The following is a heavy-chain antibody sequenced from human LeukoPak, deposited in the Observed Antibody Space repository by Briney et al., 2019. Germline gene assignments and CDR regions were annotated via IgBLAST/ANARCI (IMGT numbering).Heavy chain of an antibody. CDR2: ISYDGSNK. V-gene: IGHV3-30*18. Sequence: GRSLRLSCAASGFTFSSYGMHWVRQAPGKGLEWVAVISYDGSNKYYADSVKGRFTISRDDSKNTLYLQMNSLRAEDTAVYYCAKVEGIAVAGGEGYFDYWGQGTLVTVSS. CDR3: AKVEGIAVAGGEGYFDY. D-gene: IGHD6-19*01. CDR1: GFTFSSYG. J-gene: IGHJ4*02.